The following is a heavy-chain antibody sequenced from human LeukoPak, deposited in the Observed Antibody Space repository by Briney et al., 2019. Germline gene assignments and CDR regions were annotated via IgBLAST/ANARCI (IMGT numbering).Heavy chain of an antibody. Sequence: SETLSLTCTVSGGSISSYYWSWIRQPPGKGLEWIGYIYTSGSTNYNPSLKSRVTISVDTSKNQFPLKLSSVTAADTAVYYCARLLGPYYYYYYMDVWGKGTTVTVSS. D-gene: IGHD1-26*01. CDR2: IYTSGST. J-gene: IGHJ6*03. CDR3: ARLLGPYYYYYYMDV. CDR1: GGSISSYY. V-gene: IGHV4-4*09.